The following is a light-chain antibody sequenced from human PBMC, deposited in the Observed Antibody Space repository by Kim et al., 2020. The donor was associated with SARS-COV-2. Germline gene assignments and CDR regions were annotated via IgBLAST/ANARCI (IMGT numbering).Light chain of an antibody. Sequence: GQNIAISSSGSSSNIGKNYVSWYKQFPGTAPKLLIFDNHKRPSGIPDRFSGSKSGTSATLGITGLETGDEADYYCATWDNTLRGVLFGGGTQLTVL. V-gene: IGLV1-51*01. J-gene: IGLJ2*01. CDR1: SSNIGKNY. CDR2: DNH. CDR3: ATWDNTLRGVL.